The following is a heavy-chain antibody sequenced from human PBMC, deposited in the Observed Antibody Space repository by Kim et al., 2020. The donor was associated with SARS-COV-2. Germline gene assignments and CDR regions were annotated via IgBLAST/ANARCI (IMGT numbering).Heavy chain of an antibody. D-gene: IGHD3-10*01. CDR1: GFTFSSYA. V-gene: IGHV3-23*01. CDR2: ISGSGGST. CDR3: AKGGVRGVIPSAGFDP. J-gene: IGHJ5*02. Sequence: GGSLRLSCAASGFTFSSYAMSWVRQAPGKGLEWVSAISGSGGSTYYADSVKGRFTISRDNSKNTLYLQMNSLRAEDTAVYYCAKGGVRGVIPSAGFDPWGQGTLVTVSS.